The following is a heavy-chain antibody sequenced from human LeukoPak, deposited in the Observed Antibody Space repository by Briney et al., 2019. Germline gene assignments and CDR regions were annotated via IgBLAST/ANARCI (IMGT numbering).Heavy chain of an antibody. J-gene: IGHJ4*02. D-gene: IGHD3-9*01. CDR1: GFTFSSYA. Sequence: GGSLRFSGAASGFTFSSYAMHWVRQAPGKGVEWVAVISYVGTNKYYADSVKGRFTISRDNSKNTLYLQMNSLRVEDTAVYYCARDGGYFDRLAYFFDYWGQGALVPVSS. CDR3: ARDGGYFDRLAYFFDY. CDR2: ISYVGTNK. V-gene: IGHV3-30*04.